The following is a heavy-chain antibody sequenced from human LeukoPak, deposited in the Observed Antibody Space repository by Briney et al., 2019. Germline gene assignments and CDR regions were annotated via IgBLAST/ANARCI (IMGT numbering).Heavy chain of an antibody. V-gene: IGHV3-33*06. J-gene: IGHJ4*02. Sequence: PGKSLTLSCVASQFRFPFSHYGMHWVRQAPGRGLEWVAVIWSDGTNQYYADSVRGRFTVSRDDSQNTVYLQINSLRVEDTAVYFCAKDAQRGFDYSNSLEYWGQGTLVTVPS. CDR1: QFRFPFSHYG. D-gene: IGHD4-11*01. CDR2: IWSDGTNQ. CDR3: AKDAQRGFDYSNSLEY.